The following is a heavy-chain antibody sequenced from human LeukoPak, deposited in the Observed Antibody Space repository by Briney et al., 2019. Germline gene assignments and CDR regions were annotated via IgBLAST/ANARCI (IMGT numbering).Heavy chain of an antibody. J-gene: IGHJ4*02. CDR3: ATSNSNGLSLFDY. CDR2: IRNKVNSYTT. CDR1: GFTSSDHY. Sequence: GGSLRLSCAVSGFTSSDHYIDWARKAPGKGLEWVGRIRNKVNSYTTEYAASVKDRFTISRDDSKNSVWLQMNSLKTEDSAVYYCATSNSNGLSLFDYWGQGTLVTVSS. D-gene: IGHD6-25*01. V-gene: IGHV3-72*01.